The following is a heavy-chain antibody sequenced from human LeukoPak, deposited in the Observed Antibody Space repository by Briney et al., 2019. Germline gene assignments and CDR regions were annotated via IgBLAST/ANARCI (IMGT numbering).Heavy chain of an antibody. J-gene: IGHJ4*02. Sequence: PSETLSLTCTVSGGSISSRSQYWGWIRQPPGKGLEWIGSIYYSGSTYYNPSLESRVTISVDTSKNQFSLKVSSVTAADTAVYYCARLRGYSYGVLDYWGQGTLVTVSS. D-gene: IGHD5-18*01. V-gene: IGHV4-39*01. CDR3: ARLRGYSYGVLDY. CDR2: IYYSGST. CDR1: GGSISSRSQY.